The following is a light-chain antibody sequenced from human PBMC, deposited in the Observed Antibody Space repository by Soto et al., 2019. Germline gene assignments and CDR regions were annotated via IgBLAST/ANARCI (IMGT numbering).Light chain of an antibody. J-gene: IGKJ1*01. V-gene: IGKV3-20*01. CDR3: QQYGSSPRT. CDR2: DAS. CDR1: QSVTVY. Sequence: EIVLTQSPGTLSLSPGESATLSCRASQSVTVYLAWYQQRPGQAPRLLLYDASSRANGIPDRFSGSGSGTDFTLTIATLEPEDFAVYYCQQYGSSPRTFGQGTKVEIK.